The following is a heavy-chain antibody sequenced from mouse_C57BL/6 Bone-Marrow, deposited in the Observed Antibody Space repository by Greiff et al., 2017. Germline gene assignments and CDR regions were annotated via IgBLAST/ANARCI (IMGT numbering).Heavy chain of an antibody. CDR3: TALPYYFDY. J-gene: IGHJ2*01. CDR1: GFNIKDDY. V-gene: IGHV14-4*01. CDR2: IDPENGDT. Sequence: VQLQQSGAELVRPGASVKLSCTASGFNIKDDYMHWVKQRPGQGLEWIGWIDPENGDTEYASKFKGRATITADTSSNTPCLQLSSLTSEDAAVYYCTALPYYFDYWGQGTTLTVSS.